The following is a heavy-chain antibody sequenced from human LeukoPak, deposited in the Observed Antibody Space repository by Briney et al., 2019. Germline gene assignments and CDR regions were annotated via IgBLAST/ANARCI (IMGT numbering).Heavy chain of an antibody. CDR1: GFTVSSNY. V-gene: IGHV3-66*01. D-gene: IGHD3-16*01. Sequence: SGGSLRLSCAASGFTVSSNYMSWVRQAPGKGLEWVSVIYSGGSTYYADSVKGRFTISRDNSKNTLYLQMNSLRAEDTAVYYCAREGGASVWGGYGFDYWGQGTLVTVSS. CDR3: AREGGASVWGGYGFDY. J-gene: IGHJ4*02. CDR2: IYSGGST.